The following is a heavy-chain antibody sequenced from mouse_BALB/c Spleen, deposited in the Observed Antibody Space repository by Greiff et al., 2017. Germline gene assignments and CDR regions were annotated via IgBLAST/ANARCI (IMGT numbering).Heavy chain of an antibody. V-gene: IGHV1-87*01. CDR2: IYPGDGDT. D-gene: IGHD2-3*01. CDR1: GYTFTSYW. J-gene: IGHJ4*01. CDR3: ARWGRAYAMDY. Sequence: GQLQQSGAELARPGASVKLSCKASGYTFTSYWMQWVKQRPGQGLEWIGAIYPGDGDTRYTQKFKGKATLTADKSSSTAYMQLSSLASEDSAVYYCARWGRAYAMDYWGQGTSVTVSS.